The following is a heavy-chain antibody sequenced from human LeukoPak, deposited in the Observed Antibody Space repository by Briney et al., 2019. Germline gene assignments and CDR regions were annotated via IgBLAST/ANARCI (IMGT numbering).Heavy chain of an antibody. J-gene: IGHJ4*02. CDR3: ARDLVVINSHYFDY. D-gene: IGHD3-22*01. CDR2: IYHSGST. V-gene: IGHV4-4*02. Sequence: PSGTLSLTCAVSGGSISSSNWWSWVRQPPGKGLEWIGEIYHSGSTNYNPSLKSRVTISVDKSKNQFSLKLSSVTAADTAVYYCARDLVVINSHYFDYWGQGTLVTVSS. CDR1: GGSISSSNW.